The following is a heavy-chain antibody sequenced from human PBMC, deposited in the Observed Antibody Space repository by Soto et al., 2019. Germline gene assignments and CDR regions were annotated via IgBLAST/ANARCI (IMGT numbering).Heavy chain of an antibody. Sequence: QVQLVQSGAEVKKPGASVKVSCKASGYTFTSYGISWVRQAPGQGLEWMGWISAYNGNTNYAQKLQGRVTMTTDTYTSTAYMELRSLRSDDTAVYYCARDRAYCSGVSCYSYRFAAFDIWGQGTMVTVSS. CDR3: ARDRAYCSGVSCYSYRFAAFDI. CDR1: GYTFTSYG. D-gene: IGHD2-15*01. J-gene: IGHJ3*02. CDR2: ISAYNGNT. V-gene: IGHV1-18*01.